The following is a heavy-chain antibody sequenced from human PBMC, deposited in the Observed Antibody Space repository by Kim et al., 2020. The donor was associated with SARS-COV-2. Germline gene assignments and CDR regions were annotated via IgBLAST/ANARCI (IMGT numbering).Heavy chain of an antibody. Sequence: GGSLRLSCAASGFTFSSYGMHWVRQAPGKGLEWVAVIWYDGSNKYYADSVKGRFTISRDNSKNTLYLQMNSLRAEDTAVYYCARDDGSGSYYKLSYYYYGMDVWGQGTTVTVSS. CDR2: IWYDGSNK. CDR3: ARDDGSGSYYKLSYYYYGMDV. D-gene: IGHD3-10*01. V-gene: IGHV3-33*01. J-gene: IGHJ6*02. CDR1: GFTFSSYG.